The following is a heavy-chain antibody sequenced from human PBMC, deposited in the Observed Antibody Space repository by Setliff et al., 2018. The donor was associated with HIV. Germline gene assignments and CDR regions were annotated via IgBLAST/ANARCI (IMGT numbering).Heavy chain of an antibody. CDR1: GYSFTNYW. CDR3: ARRSQNYYYMDV. J-gene: IGHJ6*03. Sequence: GESLKISCKGSGYSFTNYWIGWVRQMPGKGLEWMGIIYPSDSNTAYSPSFQGQVTISADKSISTAYQQWSSLKASDTAMYYCARRSQNYYYMDVWGKGTTVTVSS. CDR2: IYPSDSNT. V-gene: IGHV5-51*01.